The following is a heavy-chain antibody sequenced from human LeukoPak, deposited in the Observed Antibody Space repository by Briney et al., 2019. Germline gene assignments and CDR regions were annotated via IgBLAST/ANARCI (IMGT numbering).Heavy chain of an antibody. CDR3: ARDRDMGGGNYFRVFYFDS. CDR2: IFSRGNT. Sequence: PSETLSLTCSASGDSIFNSNSYWSWMRQPAGKGLEWIGHIFSRGNTNYNPSLKSRVTISVDMSKNQFSLILSSVTAADTAVYYCARDRDMGGGNYFRVFYFDSWGQGTLVTVSS. D-gene: IGHD3-16*01. V-gene: IGHV4-61*09. J-gene: IGHJ4*02. CDR1: GDSIFNSNSY.